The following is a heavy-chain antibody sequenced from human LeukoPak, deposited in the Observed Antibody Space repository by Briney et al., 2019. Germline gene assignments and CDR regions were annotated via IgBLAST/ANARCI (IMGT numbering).Heavy chain of an antibody. CDR1: GYTFTSYD. V-gene: IGHV1-8*03. CDR2: MNPNSGNT. J-gene: IGHJ4*02. D-gene: IGHD5-24*01. CDR3: ARGRRWLQLLFDY. Sequence: GASAEVSCKASGYTFTSYDINWVRQATGQGLEWMGWMNPNSGNTGYAQKFQGRVTITRNTSISTAYMELSSLRSEDTAVYYCARGRRWLQLLFDYWGQGTLVTVSS.